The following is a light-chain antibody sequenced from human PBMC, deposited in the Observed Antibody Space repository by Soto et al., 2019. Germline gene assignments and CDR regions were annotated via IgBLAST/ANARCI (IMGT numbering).Light chain of an antibody. CDR1: QSVSSSF. CDR2: GAS. V-gene: IGKV3-20*01. CDR3: QQYDSSPVT. Sequence: EIVLTQSPGTLSLSPGERATLSCRASQSVSSSFLAWYQQRPGQAPRLLIYGASSRATGIPDRFSGSGSGTDFNLNISRLEPEDFAVYYCQQYDSSPVTVGQGTKVEIK. J-gene: IGKJ1*01.